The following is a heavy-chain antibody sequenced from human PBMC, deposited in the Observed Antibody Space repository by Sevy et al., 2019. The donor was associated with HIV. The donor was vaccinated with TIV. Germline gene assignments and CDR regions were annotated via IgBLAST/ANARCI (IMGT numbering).Heavy chain of an antibody. CDR1: GFTFSSYA. CDR2: ISGVGGSR. CDR3: AKNRQPRGSYFSRNGMDV. V-gene: IGHV3-23*01. D-gene: IGHD3-16*01. J-gene: IGHJ6*02. Sequence: GGSLRLSCAASGFTFSSYAIRWVRQAPGKGLEWVAVISGVGGSRYYADSVRGRFTMSRDNSKNTMYLQMMGLSAEDTAVYYCAKNRQPRGSYFSRNGMDVWGRGTTVTVSS.